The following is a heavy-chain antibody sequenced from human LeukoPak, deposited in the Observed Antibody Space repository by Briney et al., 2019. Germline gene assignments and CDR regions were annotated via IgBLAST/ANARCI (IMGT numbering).Heavy chain of an antibody. Sequence: SETLSLTCAVSGGSISSSNWWSWVRQPPGKGLEWIGEIYHSGSTNYNPSLKSRVTMSVDKSKNQFSLKLSSVTAADTAVYYCARGTYWYFDLWGRGTLVTVSS. CDR1: GGSISSSNW. CDR3: ARGTYWYFDL. V-gene: IGHV4-4*02. J-gene: IGHJ2*01. CDR2: IYHSGST.